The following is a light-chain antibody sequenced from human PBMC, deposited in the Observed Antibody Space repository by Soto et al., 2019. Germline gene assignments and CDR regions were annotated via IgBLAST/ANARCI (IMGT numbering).Light chain of an antibody. V-gene: IGKV3-20*01. CDR2: GAS. CDR3: QQYGSSPRT. J-gene: IGKJ1*01. CDR1: QSVSSSY. Sequence: EIVLTQSPGPLSLSPGERSTLSCMASQSVSSSYLAWYQQKPGQAPRLLIYGASSRATGIPDRFSGSGSGTDFTLTISRLEPEDFTVYYCQQYGSSPRTFGQGGKV.